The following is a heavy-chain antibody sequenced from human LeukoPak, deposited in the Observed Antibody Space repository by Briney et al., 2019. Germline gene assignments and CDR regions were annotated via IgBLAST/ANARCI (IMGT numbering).Heavy chain of an antibody. D-gene: IGHD2-15*01. Sequence: SETLSLTCAVYGGSFSGYYWSWIRQPPGKGLEWIGEINHSGSTNYNPSLRSRVTISVDTSKNQFSLKLSSVTAADTAVYYCARAGGSSPLYFDYWGQGTLVTVSS. V-gene: IGHV4-34*01. CDR2: INHSGST. CDR1: GGSFSGYY. CDR3: ARAGGSSPLYFDY. J-gene: IGHJ4*02.